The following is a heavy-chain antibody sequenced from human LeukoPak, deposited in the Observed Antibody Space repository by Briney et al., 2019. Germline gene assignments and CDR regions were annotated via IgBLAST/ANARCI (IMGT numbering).Heavy chain of an antibody. V-gene: IGHV3-7*01. J-gene: IGHJ4*02. D-gene: IGHD6-6*01. CDR1: GFTFSSYW. CDR3: ARDFVWAYSSSPHFVY. CDR2: IKQDGSEK. Sequence: GGSLRLSCAASGFTFSSYWMSWVRQAPGKGLEWVANIKQDGSEKYYVDSVKGRFTISRDNAKNSLYLQMNSLRAEDTAVYYCARDFVWAYSSSPHFVYWGQGTLVTVSS.